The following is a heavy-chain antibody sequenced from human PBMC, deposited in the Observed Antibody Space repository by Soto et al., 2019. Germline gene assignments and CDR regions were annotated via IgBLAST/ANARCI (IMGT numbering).Heavy chain of an antibody. CDR3: ARSYVTSRPIDF. J-gene: IGHJ4*02. CDR2: TSPHYGST. D-gene: IGHD3-10*02. CDR1: GYPFSNYN. V-gene: IGHV1-18*01. Sequence: ASVKVSCKASGYPFSNYNITWVRQAPGQGLEWMGRTSPHYGSTNYAETFQGRIAMATDTSTSTVYMEMSSLRSEDTAMYYCARSYVTSRPIDFWGQGTLVTVSS.